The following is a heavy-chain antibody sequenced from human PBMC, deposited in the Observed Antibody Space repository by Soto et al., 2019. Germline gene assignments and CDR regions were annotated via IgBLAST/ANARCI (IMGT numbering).Heavy chain of an antibody. CDR1: GFTFSSYA. D-gene: IGHD4-17*01. J-gene: IGHJ4*02. V-gene: IGHV3-23*01. CDR2: ISGSGGST. CDR3: AKDRHYGDYVPDY. Sequence: GGSLRLSCAASGFTFSSYAMSWVRQAPGKGLEWVSAISGSGGSTYYADSVKGRFTISRDNSKNTLYLRMNSLRAEDTAVYYCAKDRHYGDYVPDYWGQGTLVTVSS.